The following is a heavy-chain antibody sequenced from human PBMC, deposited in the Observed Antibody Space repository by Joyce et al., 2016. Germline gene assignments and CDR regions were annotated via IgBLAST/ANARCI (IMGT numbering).Heavy chain of an antibody. CDR3: ARNYDFWSGSPFDP. CDR2: IRSNRGYI. CDR1: GFTFKSYT. D-gene: IGHD3-3*01. Sequence: EMQLVESGGGLVKPGGSLRLSCTGSGFTFKSYTMNWVRQAPGKGLEVLSSIRSNRGYISYVDSVRGRLTISRDNAKNALYLQMNTLRFEDTAVYYCARNYDFWSGSPFDPWGQGTQVTVSS. J-gene: IGHJ5*02. V-gene: IGHV3-21*01.